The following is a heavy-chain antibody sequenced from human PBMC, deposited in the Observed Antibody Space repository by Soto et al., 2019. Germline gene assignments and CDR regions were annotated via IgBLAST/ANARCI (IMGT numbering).Heavy chain of an antibody. J-gene: IGHJ5*02. CDR2: IYYSGST. CDR1: GGSISSGGYY. V-gene: IGHV4-31*03. CDR3: ARDRLYGYSSPNWFDP. D-gene: IGHD6-13*01. Sequence: SETLSLTCTVSGGSISSGGYYWSWIRQHPGKGLEWIGYIYYSGSTYYNPSLKSRVTISVDTSKNQFSLKLSSVTAADTAVYYCARDRLYGYSSPNWFDPWAREPWSPSPQ.